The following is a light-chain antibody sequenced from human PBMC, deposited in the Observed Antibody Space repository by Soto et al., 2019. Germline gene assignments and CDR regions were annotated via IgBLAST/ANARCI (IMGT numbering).Light chain of an antibody. CDR3: QQSYSTPYT. V-gene: IGKV1-39*01. CDR2: AAS. CDR1: QSISSY. Sequence: DIQMTQSPSSLSASVGDRDTITCRASQSISSYLNWYQQKPGKAPKLLIYAASSLQSGVPSRFSGSGSGTDFTLTISSLQPDDFATYYCQQSYSTPYTFGQGTKLEIK. J-gene: IGKJ2*01.